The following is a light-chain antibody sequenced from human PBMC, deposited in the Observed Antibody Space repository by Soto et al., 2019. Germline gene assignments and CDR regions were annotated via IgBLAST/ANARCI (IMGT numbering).Light chain of an antibody. CDR1: QSVTSN. J-gene: IGKJ1*01. CDR2: GAS. V-gene: IGKV3-15*01. CDR3: QQYYNWPPWT. Sequence: EIVMMQSPATLSVSPGERATLSCRASQSVTSNLAWYQQKPGQAPRLLIYGASTRATGIPARFSGSGSGTEFTLNISSLQSEDFAVYYCQQYYNWPPWTFGQGTKVEIK.